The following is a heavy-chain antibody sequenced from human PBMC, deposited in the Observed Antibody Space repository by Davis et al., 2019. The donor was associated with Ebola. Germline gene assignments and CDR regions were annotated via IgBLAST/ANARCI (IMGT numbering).Heavy chain of an antibody. V-gene: IGHV4-34*01. CDR1: GGSFSGYY. CDR2: INHSGST. CDR3: ARRSSYDYVWGSYRWGYGGYFDY. J-gene: IGHJ4*02. D-gene: IGHD3-16*02. Sequence: SETLSLTCAVYGGSFSGYYWSWIRQPPGKGLEWIGEINHSGSTNYNPSLKSRVTISVDTSKNQFSLKLSSVTAADTAVYYCARRSSYDYVWGSYRWGYGGYFDYWGQGTLVTVSS.